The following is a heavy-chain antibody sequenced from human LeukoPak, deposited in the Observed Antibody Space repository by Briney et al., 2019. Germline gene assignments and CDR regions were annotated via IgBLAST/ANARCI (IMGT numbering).Heavy chain of an antibody. J-gene: IGHJ5*02. CDR3: ARSEGPYDSSSNWFDP. CDR2: INPNSGGT. CDR1: GYTFTGYY. D-gene: IGHD3-22*01. Sequence: ASVKVSCKASGYTFTGYYMHWVRQAPGQGLEWMGWINPNSGGTNYAQKFQGRVTMTRDTSISTAYMELSSLRSEDTAVYYCARSEGPYDSSSNWFDPWGQGTLVTVSS. V-gene: IGHV1-2*02.